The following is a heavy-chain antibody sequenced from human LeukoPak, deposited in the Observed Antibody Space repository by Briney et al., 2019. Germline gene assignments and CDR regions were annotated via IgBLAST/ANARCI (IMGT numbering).Heavy chain of an antibody. D-gene: IGHD6-13*01. CDR3: ALSSSQTLDI. CDR1: GGTFSSYA. Sequence: ASVKVSCKASGGTFSSYAISWVRQAPGQGLEWMGRIIPILGIAIYAQKFQGRVTITADKSTSTAYMELSSLRSEDTAVYYCALSSSQTLDIWGQRTMVTVSS. J-gene: IGHJ3*02. CDR2: IIPILGIA. V-gene: IGHV1-69*04.